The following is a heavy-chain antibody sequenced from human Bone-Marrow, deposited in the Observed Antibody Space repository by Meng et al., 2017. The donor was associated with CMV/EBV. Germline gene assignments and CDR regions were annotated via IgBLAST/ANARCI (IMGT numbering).Heavy chain of an antibody. CDR2: TYYKSKWSH. D-gene: IGHD2-21*02. J-gene: IGHJ4*02. V-gene: IGHV6-1*01. CDR1: GDSVSSNSAA. Sequence: SQTLSLTCAISGDSVSSNSAAWNWIRQSPSRGLEWLGRTYYKSKWSHDYAVSVKSRIVINPDTSKNQFSLQLNSVTPEDTAVYYCARAGGGDSLVVDYWGQGTLVTVSS. CDR3: ARAGGGDSLVVDY.